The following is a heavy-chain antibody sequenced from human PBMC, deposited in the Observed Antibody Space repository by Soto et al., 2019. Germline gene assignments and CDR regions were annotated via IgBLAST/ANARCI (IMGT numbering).Heavy chain of an antibody. CDR2: TYYSGTT. CDR1: GGSISTYY. Sequence: SETLSLTCTVSGGSISTYYWSWLRQHPGKGPEWIGFTYYSGTTYYNPSLKSRVTISVDTSKNQFSLKLTSVTAADTAVYYCERRTVVLSGPDGDDSWGQGTLVTVSS. J-gene: IGHJ4*02. CDR3: ERRTVVLSGPDGDDS. V-gene: IGHV4-59*06. D-gene: IGHD2-2*01.